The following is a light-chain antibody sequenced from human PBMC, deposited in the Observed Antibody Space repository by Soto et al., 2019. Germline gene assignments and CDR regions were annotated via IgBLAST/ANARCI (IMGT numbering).Light chain of an antibody. V-gene: IGLV2-14*01. CDR3: LSHTSINTRV. J-gene: IGLJ1*01. CDR1: SSNVGGYNH. Sequence: QSALTQPASVSGSPGQSITISCTGTSSNVGGYNHVSWYQHHPGKAHKLIIFEVSNRPSVVSNRFSGSKSGNTSSLTISGLQAEDEGDYYGLSHTSINTRVFGTGTKLTVL. CDR2: EVS.